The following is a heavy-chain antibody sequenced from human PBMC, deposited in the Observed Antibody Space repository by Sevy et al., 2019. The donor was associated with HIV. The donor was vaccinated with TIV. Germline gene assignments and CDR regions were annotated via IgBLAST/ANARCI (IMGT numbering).Heavy chain of an antibody. D-gene: IGHD3-10*01. J-gene: IGHJ6*02. CDR2: IYSGGST. CDR3: ARVSAGYRSGLNYYYGMDV. V-gene: IGHV3-53*01. CDR1: GFTVSSNY. Sequence: GGFLRLSCAASGFTVSSNYMSCVRQAPGKGLEWISVIYSGGSTYYADSVKGRFTISRDNSKNALYLQMNSLRSEDTAVYYCARVSAGYRSGLNYYYGMDVWGQGTTVTVSS.